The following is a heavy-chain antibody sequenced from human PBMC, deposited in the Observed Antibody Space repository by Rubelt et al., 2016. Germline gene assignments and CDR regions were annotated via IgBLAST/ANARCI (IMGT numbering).Heavy chain of an antibody. CDR2: ISGTGGST. D-gene: IGHD3-10*01. CDR3: ASRTRDYGSEGAYNY. Sequence: EVQLLESGGGLVQPGGSLRLSCAASGFTFSSYAMSWVRQAPGKGLEWVSGISGTGGSTYYADSVKGRFTISRDNSKNTLYLQMNSLRDEDSAVYYCASRTRDYGSEGAYNYWGQGTLVTVSS. J-gene: IGHJ4*02. CDR1: GFTFSSYA. V-gene: IGHV3-23*01.